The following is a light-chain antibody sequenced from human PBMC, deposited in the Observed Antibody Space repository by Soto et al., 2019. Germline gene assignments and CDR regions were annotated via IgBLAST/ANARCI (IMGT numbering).Light chain of an antibody. CDR2: AAS. V-gene: IGKV3-15*01. CDR3: KQYTEWPLT. CDR1: QSVSDN. Sequence: EIVMTQSPATLSVSPGERVALSCRASQSVSDNLAWYQKKPGQAPRLLIYAASTRATGIQARFSGSGSGTEFTLTIRSLQSEDFAVYYCKQYTEWPLTFGGGTKVDIK. J-gene: IGKJ4*01.